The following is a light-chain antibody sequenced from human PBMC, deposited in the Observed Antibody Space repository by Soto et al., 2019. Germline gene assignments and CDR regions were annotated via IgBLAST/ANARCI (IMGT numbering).Light chain of an antibody. J-gene: IGKJ2*01. Sequence: DIQMTQSPSSLSASVGDSVTITCRASHYMSNFLNWYQQKPGRAPKLLIYAASTLQSGVPSRFSGSGSGSTFTLTISSLQPEDFATYYCQQSYSSPYTFGQGTNLEIK. CDR1: HYMSNF. CDR3: QQSYSSPYT. CDR2: AAS. V-gene: IGKV1-39*01.